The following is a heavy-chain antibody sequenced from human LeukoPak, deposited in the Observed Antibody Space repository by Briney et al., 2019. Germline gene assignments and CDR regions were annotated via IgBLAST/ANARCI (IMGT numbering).Heavy chain of an antibody. CDR1: GYTFTGYY. V-gene: IGHV1-2*02. CDR3: ARVVEDIVVVPAATQFDP. Sequence: GASVKVSCKASGYTFTGYYMHWVRQAPGQGLEWMGWINPNSGGTNYAQKFQGRVTMTRDTSISTAYMELSRLRSDDTAVYYCARVVEDIVVVPAATQFDPWGQGTLVTVSS. CDR2: INPNSGGT. J-gene: IGHJ5*02. D-gene: IGHD2-2*01.